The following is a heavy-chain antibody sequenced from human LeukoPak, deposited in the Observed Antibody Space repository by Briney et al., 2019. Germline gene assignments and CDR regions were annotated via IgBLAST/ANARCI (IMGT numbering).Heavy chain of an antibody. D-gene: IGHD3-22*01. Sequence: SGPTLVNPTQTLXLTCTFSGFSLSTSEVGVGWIRQPPGKALEWLALIYWDDDKRYSPSLKSRLTITKDASKNQVVLTMTNMDPVDTATYYCARRPPDSGYDSSGWDFDYWGQGTLVTVSS. CDR1: GFSLSTSEVG. CDR3: ARRPPDSGYDSSGWDFDY. CDR2: IYWDDDK. V-gene: IGHV2-5*02. J-gene: IGHJ4*02.